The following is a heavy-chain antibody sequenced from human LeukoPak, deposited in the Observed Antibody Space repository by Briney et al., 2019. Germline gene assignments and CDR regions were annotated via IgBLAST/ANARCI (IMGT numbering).Heavy chain of an antibody. CDR1: GFTFTSYA. CDR3: ALCRLPFYGMDV. D-gene: IGHD2-2*01. J-gene: IGHJ6*02. CDR2: ISDSSDRT. Sequence: GGSLRLSCAASGFTFTSYAMSWVRQAPGKGLEWVSTISDSSDRTYYADSVKGRFTISRDNSKNTLYLQMNSLRTEDTAVYSCALCRLPFYGMDVWSQGTTVTVSS. V-gene: IGHV3-23*01.